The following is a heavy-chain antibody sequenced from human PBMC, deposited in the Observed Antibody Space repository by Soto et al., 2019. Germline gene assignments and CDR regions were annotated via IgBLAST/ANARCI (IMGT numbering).Heavy chain of an antibody. CDR3: ARGPITMVRGVINLYYYYGMDV. CDR2: ISAYNGNT. D-gene: IGHD3-10*01. V-gene: IGHV1-18*04. J-gene: IGHJ6*02. Sequence: QVQLVQPGAEVKKPGASVKVSCKASGYTFTSYGISWVRQAPGQGLEWMGWISAYNGNTNYAQKLQGRVTMTTDTSTSTAYMELRSLRSDDTAVYYCARGPITMVRGVINLYYYYGMDVWGQGTTVTVSS. CDR1: GYTFTSYG.